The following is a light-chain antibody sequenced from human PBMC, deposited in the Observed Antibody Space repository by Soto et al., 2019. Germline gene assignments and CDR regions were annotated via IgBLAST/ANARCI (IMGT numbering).Light chain of an antibody. CDR3: QQYDTFPRT. CDR2: DAS. J-gene: IGKJ1*01. CDR1: QNINKW. Sequence: DIRMTQSPSTLSASVGDRVVITCRASQNINKWLAWYQQKPGKAPKFLIYDASTLETGVPSRFSGSGSGTEFTLTISSLQPDDFATFYCQQYDTFPRTFGQGTKVDIK. V-gene: IGKV1-5*01.